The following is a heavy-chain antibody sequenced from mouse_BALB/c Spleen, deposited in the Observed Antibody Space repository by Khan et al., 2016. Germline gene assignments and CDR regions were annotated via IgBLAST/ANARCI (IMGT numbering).Heavy chain of an antibody. CDR3: ARGRVVLLDY. V-gene: IGHV1S29*02. J-gene: IGHJ2*01. CDR1: GYTFIDFN. Sequence: VQLQQSGPELVKPGASVKISCKASGYTFIDFNMHWVKQSHGKSLEWIGYTYPYSGGSTYNQKFKSKATLTVDNSSSTAYMELRSLTSEDSAVYYCARGRVVLLDYWGQGTTLTVSS. D-gene: IGHD1-1*01. CDR2: TYPYSGGS.